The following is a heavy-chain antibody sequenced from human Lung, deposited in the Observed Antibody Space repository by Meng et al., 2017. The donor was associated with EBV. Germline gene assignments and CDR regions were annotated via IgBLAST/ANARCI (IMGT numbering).Heavy chain of an antibody. J-gene: IGHJ4*02. CDR1: GGSFSGYY. D-gene: IGHD5-18*01. Sequence: VQLQQWGAGLLKAWETLSLTCAGDGGSFSGYYWSWIRQPPGKGLEWIGEINHSGSTNYNPSLKSRVTISVDTSKNPFSLKLSSVTAADTAVYYCARAVDTGYFDYWGQGTLVTVSS. CDR2: INHSGST. CDR3: ARAVDTGYFDY. V-gene: IGHV4-34*01.